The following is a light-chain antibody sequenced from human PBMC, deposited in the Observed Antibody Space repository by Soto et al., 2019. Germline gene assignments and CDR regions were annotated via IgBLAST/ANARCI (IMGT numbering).Light chain of an antibody. Sequence: DIQLTQPPSFLSPSIGESVTITCRASQVISTSLAWYQVKPGKATTLLIYAASNLQSGVPSRFRGSRSGTEFTLTVRSLQPEDFATYYCLQDHDDSWTVGQGNKVDIK. CDR3: LQDHDDSWT. CDR1: QVISTS. CDR2: AAS. J-gene: IGKJ1*01. V-gene: IGKV1-9*01.